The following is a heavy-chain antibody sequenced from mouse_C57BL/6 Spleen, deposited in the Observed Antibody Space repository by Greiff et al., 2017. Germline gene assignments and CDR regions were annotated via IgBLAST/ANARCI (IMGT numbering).Heavy chain of an antibody. Sequence: EVHLVESGGGLVKPGGSLKLSCAASGFTFSDYGMHWVRQAPEKGLEWVAYISSGRSTIYYADTVKGRFTISRDNAKNTLFLQMTSLRSEDTAMYYCARRAYGNCYAMDYWGQGTSVTVSS. CDR3: ARRAYGNCYAMDY. CDR2: ISSGRSTI. CDR1: GFTFSDYG. J-gene: IGHJ4*01. D-gene: IGHD2-1*01. V-gene: IGHV5-17*01.